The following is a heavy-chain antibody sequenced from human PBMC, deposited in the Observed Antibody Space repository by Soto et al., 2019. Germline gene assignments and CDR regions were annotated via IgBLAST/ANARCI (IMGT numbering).Heavy chain of an antibody. J-gene: IGHJ4*02. CDR1: GYTFSSYG. CDR3: ARDAEGESYFDY. V-gene: IGHV1-18*01. CDR2: ISADNADT. D-gene: IGHD3-16*01. Sequence: QVQLVQSGAEVKKPGASVKVSCKASGYTFSSYGITWVRQAPGQGLEWMGWISADNADTNCAQKLQGRVTMTADTPTSTAYMELRGLRSDETAVYYCARDAEGESYFDYWGQGTLVTVSS.